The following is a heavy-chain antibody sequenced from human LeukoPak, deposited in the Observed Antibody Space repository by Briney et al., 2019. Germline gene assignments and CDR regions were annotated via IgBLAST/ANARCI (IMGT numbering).Heavy chain of an antibody. CDR3: ATFPHDYGGAYFDY. J-gene: IGHJ4*02. D-gene: IGHD4-23*01. V-gene: IGHV4-34*01. Sequence: SETLSLTCAVYGGSFSGYYWSWIRQPPGKGLEWIGEINHSGSTNYNPSLKSRVTTSVDTSKNQFSLKLSSVTAADTAVYYCATFPHDYGGAYFDYWGQGTLVTVSS. CDR2: INHSGST. CDR1: GGSFSGYY.